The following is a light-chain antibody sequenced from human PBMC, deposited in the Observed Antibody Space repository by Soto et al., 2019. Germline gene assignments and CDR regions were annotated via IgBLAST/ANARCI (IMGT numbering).Light chain of an antibody. CDR3: QHYGNSPLT. V-gene: IGKV3-20*01. Sequence: EIVLTQSPGTLSLSPGERATLSCRASQSVTSSYLAWYQQKPGQAPRLLIYGASSRATGIPDRVSGSGSGTAFTLTISRLDPEDFAVYYCQHYGNSPLTFGGGTKVEIK. J-gene: IGKJ4*01. CDR1: QSVTSSY. CDR2: GAS.